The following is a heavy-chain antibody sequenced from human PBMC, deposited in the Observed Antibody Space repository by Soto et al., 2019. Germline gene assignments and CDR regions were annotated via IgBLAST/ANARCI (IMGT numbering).Heavy chain of an antibody. CDR2: IYYSGST. CDR1: GGSVSSGSYY. V-gene: IGHV4-61*01. CDR3: ARGLPFVEAKTHYYGSASSRGYNWFHP. Sequence: PSETLSLTCTVSGGSVSSGSYYWSWIRQPPGKGLEWIGYIYYSGSTNYNPSLKSRVTISIDTSKNQFSLKLSSVTAADTAVYYCARGLPFVEAKTHYYGSASSRGYNWFHPCGQGTLVTVSS. J-gene: IGHJ5*02. D-gene: IGHD3-10*01.